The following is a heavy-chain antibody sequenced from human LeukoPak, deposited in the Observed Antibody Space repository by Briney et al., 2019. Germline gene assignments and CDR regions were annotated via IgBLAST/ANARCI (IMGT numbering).Heavy chain of an antibody. D-gene: IGHD1-1*01. J-gene: IGHJ5*02. CDR3: ARVPGGALNWFDP. CDR1: GGSISSYY. Sequence: SETLSLTCTVSGGSISSYYWSWIRQPPGKGLEWIGYIYYSGSTYYNPSLKSRVTISVDTSKNQFSLRLTSVTATDTAVYYCARVPGGALNWFDPWGQGTLVTVSS. CDR2: IYYSGST. V-gene: IGHV4-59*08.